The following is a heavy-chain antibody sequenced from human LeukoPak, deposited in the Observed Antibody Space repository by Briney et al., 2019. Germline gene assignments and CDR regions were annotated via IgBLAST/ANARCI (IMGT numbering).Heavy chain of an antibody. CDR2: ICYDGSNE. CDR1: GFTFNTYG. Sequence: GGSLRLSCAASGFTFNTYGMHWVRQAQGKGLEWVALICYDGSNENYADSVKGRFTISRDNSRNTLYLQMTSLRGEDTAVYYCARGGLTIAEATTSLYLDYWGQGTLVTASS. D-gene: IGHD1-26*01. CDR3: ARGGLTIAEATTSLYLDY. V-gene: IGHV3-33*01. J-gene: IGHJ4*02.